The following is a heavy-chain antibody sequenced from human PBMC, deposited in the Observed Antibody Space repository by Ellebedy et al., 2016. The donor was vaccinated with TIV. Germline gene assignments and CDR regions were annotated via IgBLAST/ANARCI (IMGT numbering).Heavy chain of an antibody. V-gene: IGHV4-59*01. Sequence: MPSETLSLTCTVXPGSIISYYWRWIRQPPGKGLQWIGYIYYSGSTNYNPSLKSRVTISVDTSKNQFSLKLSSVTAADTAVYSCTRDPPRAGMDVWGQGTTVTVSS. CDR1: PGSIISYY. CDR2: IYYSGST. J-gene: IGHJ6*02. CDR3: TRDPPRAGMDV.